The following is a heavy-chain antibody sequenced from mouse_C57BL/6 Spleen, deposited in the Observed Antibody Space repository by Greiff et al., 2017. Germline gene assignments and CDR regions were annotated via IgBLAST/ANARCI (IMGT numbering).Heavy chain of an antibody. D-gene: IGHD1-1*01. CDR3: ARCYGSRSVYFDY. CDR2: IDPSDSYT. J-gene: IGHJ2*01. CDR1: GYTFTSYW. Sequence: QVQLQQPGAELVMPGASVKLSCKASGYTFTSYWMHWVKQRPGQGLEWIGEIDPSDSYTNYNQKFKDKATLTADKSSSTAYMQLSSLTYEDSAVYYCARCYGSRSVYFDYWGQGTTLTVSS. V-gene: IGHV1-69*01.